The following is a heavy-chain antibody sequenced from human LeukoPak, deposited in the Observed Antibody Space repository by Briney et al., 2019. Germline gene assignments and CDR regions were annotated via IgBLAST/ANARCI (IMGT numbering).Heavy chain of an antibody. J-gene: IGHJ4*02. CDR2: IRFDANNK. Sequence: QSGGSLRLSCAASGFTFSSYGMHWVRQAPGKGLEWVAFIRFDANNKYYADSVKGRFTVSRDNSKNTLFLQMNSLRVEDTAVYYCAKLISPYDYWGQGTLVLVSS. CDR1: GFTFSSYG. V-gene: IGHV3-30*02. CDR3: AKLISPYDY.